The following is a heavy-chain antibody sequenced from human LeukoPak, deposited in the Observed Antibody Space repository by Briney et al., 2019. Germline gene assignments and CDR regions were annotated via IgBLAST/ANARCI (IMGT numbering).Heavy chain of an antibody. D-gene: IGHD3-22*01. V-gene: IGHV3-48*04. J-gene: IGHJ4*02. CDR2: ISSSSSTI. CDR1: GFTFSSYS. CDR3: ARVGYYYDSSGYPTSLLFDY. Sequence: GGSLRLSCAASGFTFSSYSMNWVRQAPGKGLEWVSYISSSSSTIYYADSVKGRFTISRDNAKNSLYLQMNSLRAEDTAVYYCARVGYYYDSSGYPTSLLFDYWGQGTLVTVSS.